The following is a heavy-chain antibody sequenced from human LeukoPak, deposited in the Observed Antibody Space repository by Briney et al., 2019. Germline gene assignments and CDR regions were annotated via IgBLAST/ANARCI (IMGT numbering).Heavy chain of an antibody. CDR1: GGSISGYY. V-gene: IGHV4-59*01. CDR2: IYNSEST. Sequence: PSETLSLTCTVSGGSISGYYWTWIRQSPGKGLEYIGNIYNSESTNYNPSLKSRVTMSLDTSKNQFSLKLSSVTAADTAVYYCARSFGGYNYGYNGMDVWGQGTTVTVSS. CDR3: ARSFGGYNYGYNGMDV. D-gene: IGHD5-18*01. J-gene: IGHJ6*02.